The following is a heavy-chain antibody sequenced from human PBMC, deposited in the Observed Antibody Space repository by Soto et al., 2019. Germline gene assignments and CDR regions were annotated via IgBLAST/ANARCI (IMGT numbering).Heavy chain of an antibody. J-gene: IGHJ5*02. D-gene: IGHD6-13*01. CDR3: ARGPDSSSWHNWFDP. CDR1: GGSFSGYY. Sequence: QVQLQQWGAGLLKPSETLSLTCAVYGGSFSGYYWSWIRQPPGKGLEWLGEINHSGSTKYNPSLKSRVTISVDTSKNQFSLKLSSVSAADTAVYYCARGPDSSSWHNWFDPWGQGTLVTVSS. CDR2: INHSGST. V-gene: IGHV4-34*01.